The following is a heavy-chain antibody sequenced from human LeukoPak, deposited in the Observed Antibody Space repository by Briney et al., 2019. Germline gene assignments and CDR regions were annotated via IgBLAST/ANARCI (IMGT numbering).Heavy chain of an antibody. CDR2: IYYSGCT. CDR3: AKSLSSSSLRRWFDP. CDR1: SGSINSGGYY. Sequence: SDTLSLTCTVSSGSINSGGYYWSWIRQHPGKGLEWIGYIYYSGCTYYNPSLKSRVTISVDTSKNQFSLKLSSVTAADTAVYYCAKSLSSSSLRRWFDPWGQGTLVTVSS. J-gene: IGHJ5*02. D-gene: IGHD6-6*01. V-gene: IGHV4-31*03.